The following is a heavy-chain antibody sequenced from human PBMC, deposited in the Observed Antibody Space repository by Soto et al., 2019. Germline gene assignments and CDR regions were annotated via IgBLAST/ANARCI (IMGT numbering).Heavy chain of an antibody. CDR2: INHSGST. J-gene: IGHJ5*02. Sequence: PSETLSLTCAVYGGSFSGYYWSWIRQPPGKGLEWIGEINHSGSTNYNPSLKSRVTISVDTSKNQFSLKLSSVTAADTAVYYCARGIFVVVVVDATGWFDPWGQGTLVTVSS. CDR1: GGSFSGYY. V-gene: IGHV4-34*01. D-gene: IGHD2-15*01. CDR3: ARGIFVVVVVDATGWFDP.